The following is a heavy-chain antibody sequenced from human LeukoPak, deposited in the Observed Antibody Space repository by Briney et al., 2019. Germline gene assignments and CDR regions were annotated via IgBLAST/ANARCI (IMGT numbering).Heavy chain of an antibody. CDR3: ARERHDWGWGYYYYGMDV. CDR1: GGSISSYY. V-gene: IGHV4-59*01. Sequence: PSETLSLTCTVSGGSISSYYWSWIRQPPGKGLEWIGYIYYSGSTNYNPSLKSRVTISVDTSKNQFSLKLSSVTAADTAVYYCARERHDWGWGYYYYGMDVWGQGTTVRLL. D-gene: IGHD7-27*01. CDR2: IYYSGST. J-gene: IGHJ6*02.